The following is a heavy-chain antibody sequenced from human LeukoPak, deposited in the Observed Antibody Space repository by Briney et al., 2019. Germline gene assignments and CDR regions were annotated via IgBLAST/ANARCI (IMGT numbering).Heavy chain of an antibody. CDR3: AKGHCSSTSCYHDY. V-gene: IGHV3-74*01. Sequence: GGSLRLSCAASGFTFSSYWMHWVRQAPGKGLVWVSRINSDGSNTNYADSVKGRFTISRDNAKNTLYLQMNSLRAEDTAVYYCAKGHCSSTSCYHDYWGQGTLVTVSS. CDR1: GFTFSSYW. J-gene: IGHJ4*02. CDR2: INSDGSNT. D-gene: IGHD2-2*01.